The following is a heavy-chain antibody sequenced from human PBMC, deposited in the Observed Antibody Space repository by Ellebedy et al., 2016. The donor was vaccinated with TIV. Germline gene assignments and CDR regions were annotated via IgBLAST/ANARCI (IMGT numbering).Heavy chain of an antibody. CDR3: AKDTAYSSGWLSEGAFDI. CDR1: GFTFDDYA. J-gene: IGHJ3*02. D-gene: IGHD6-19*01. CDR2: ISWNSGSL. V-gene: IGHV3-9*01. Sequence: SLKISCAASGFTFDDYAMHWVRQAPGKGLEWVSGISWNSGSLAYADSVKGRFTISRDSAKNSLYLQMNSLRVEDTAFYYCAKDTAYSSGWLSEGAFDIWGLGTMVTVSS.